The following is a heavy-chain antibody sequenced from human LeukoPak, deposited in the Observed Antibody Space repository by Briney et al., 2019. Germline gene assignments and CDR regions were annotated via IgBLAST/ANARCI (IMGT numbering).Heavy chain of an antibody. V-gene: IGHV3-74*01. Sequence: PGGSLRLSCAASGFTFSSYWMHWVRQAPGKGLVWVSRINSDGSSTSYADSVKGRFTISRDNAKNTLYLQMNSLRAEDTAVYYCAREPAVHDYFDYWGQGTLATVSS. CDR3: AREPAVHDYFDY. CDR1: GFTFSSYW. J-gene: IGHJ4*02. CDR2: INSDGSST. D-gene: IGHD3-10*02.